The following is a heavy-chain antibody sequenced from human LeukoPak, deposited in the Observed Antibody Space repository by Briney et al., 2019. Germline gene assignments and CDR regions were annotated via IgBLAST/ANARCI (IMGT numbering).Heavy chain of an antibody. CDR3: ATWYYYDSSDYYLADY. CDR2: FDPEDGET. V-gene: IGHV1-24*01. J-gene: IGHJ4*02. Sequence: ASVNVSCKLSVYTLTEFSMHWVRQAPGKGLGWMGGFDPEDGETIYAQELQGRVTMTKDTSTDTTYMELSSLRSEDTAVYYCATWYYYDSSDYYLADYWGQGTLVTVSS. CDR1: VYTLTEFS. D-gene: IGHD3-22*01.